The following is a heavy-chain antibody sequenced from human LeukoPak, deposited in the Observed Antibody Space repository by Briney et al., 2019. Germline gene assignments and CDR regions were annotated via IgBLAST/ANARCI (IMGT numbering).Heavy chain of an antibody. V-gene: IGHV3-7*05. Sequence: GGSLRLSCTASGFTFGTYWMSWVRQAPGKGLEWVANIKQDGSDKYYVDSVRGRFTISRDSAKNSLYLQMNSLTAEDTAVYYCARDLDYWGQGTLVTVSS. CDR2: IKQDGSDK. CDR1: GFTFGTYW. CDR3: ARDLDY. J-gene: IGHJ4*02.